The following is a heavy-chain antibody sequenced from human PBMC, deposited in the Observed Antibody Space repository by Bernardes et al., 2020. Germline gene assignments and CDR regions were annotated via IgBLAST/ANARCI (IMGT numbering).Heavy chain of an antibody. CDR1: GFTFDDYT. CDR2: ISWDGGST. CDR3: AKGQWGYYGSGSYYHYFDY. Sequence: GGSLRLSCAASGFTFDDYTMHWVRQAPGKGLEWVSLISWDGGSTYYADSVKGRFTISRDNSKNSLYLQMNSLRTEDTALYYCAKGQWGYYGSGSYYHYFDYWGQGTLVTVSS. J-gene: IGHJ4*02. D-gene: IGHD3-10*01. V-gene: IGHV3-43*01.